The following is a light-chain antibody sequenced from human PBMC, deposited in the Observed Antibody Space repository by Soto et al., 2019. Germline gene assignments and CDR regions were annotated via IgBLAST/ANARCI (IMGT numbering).Light chain of an antibody. CDR1: QTVIDD. CDR3: QQYHDWPPIT. CDR2: GAS. Sequence: EIVMTQSPATLFVSPGERATLSCRASQTVIDDLAWYQQKPGQAPRLLIYGASTRATDIPARFSGGGSGTEFTLTISSLQSEDSAIYYCQQYHDWPPITFGPGTKVNI. J-gene: IGKJ3*01. V-gene: IGKV3-15*01.